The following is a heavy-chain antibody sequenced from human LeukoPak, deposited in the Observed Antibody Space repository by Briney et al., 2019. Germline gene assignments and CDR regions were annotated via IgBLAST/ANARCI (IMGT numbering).Heavy chain of an antibody. CDR3: ARDSGQWLVFRLWFDP. V-gene: IGHV1-18*01. CDR2: IGAYNGNT. CDR1: GYTFTSYG. D-gene: IGHD6-19*01. Sequence: ASVKVSCKASGYTFTSYGISWLRQAPGQGLEWMGCIGAYNGNTNYAQKLQGRVTMTTDTSTSTAYMELRSLRSDDTAVYYCARDSGQWLVFRLWFDPWGQGTLVTVSS. J-gene: IGHJ5*02.